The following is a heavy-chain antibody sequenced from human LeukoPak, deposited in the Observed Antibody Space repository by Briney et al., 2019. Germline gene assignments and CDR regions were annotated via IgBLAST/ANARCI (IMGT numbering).Heavy chain of an antibody. CDR2: INHSGST. J-gene: IGHJ5*02. V-gene: IGHV4-34*01. CDR3: ARRDYCTSTSCYESYNWFDH. Sequence: PSETLSLICAVYGGSFSGYYWSWIRQPPGKGLEWIGEINHSGSTNYSPSLKSLLTISVDTSNNQFSLRLSSVTAADTAVYYCARRDYCTSTSCYESYNWFDHWGQGTMVTVSS. CDR1: GGSFSGYY. D-gene: IGHD2-2*01.